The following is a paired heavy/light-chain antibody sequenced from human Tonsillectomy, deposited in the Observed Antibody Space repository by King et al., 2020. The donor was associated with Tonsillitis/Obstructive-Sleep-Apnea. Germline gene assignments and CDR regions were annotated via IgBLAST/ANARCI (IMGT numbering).Light chain of an antibody. J-gene: IGLJ3*02. CDR1: KLGDTY. CDR3: QTWDSTTGV. CDR2: EDT. V-gene: IGLV3-1*01. Sequence: SYELTQPPSVSVSPGQTASITCSGDKLGDTYACWYQQKPGQSPVLVIYEDTKRPSGIPERFSGSNSGNTATLTISGTQAMDEADYYCQTWDSTTGVFGGGTKLTVL.
Heavy chain of an antibody. J-gene: IGHJ4*02. D-gene: IGHD6-13*01. CDR1: GFTFRTYA. Sequence: QVQLVESGGGVVQPGRSLRLSCAASGFTFRTYAMHWVRQAPGKGLEWVAFISYDGSNKYYADSVTGRFTISRDNSKNTVYLQMNSLRGEDTSLYYCARDGEQQLVLVRSSFDYWGQGTLVTVSS. CDR2: ISYDGSNK. V-gene: IGHV3-30*04. CDR3: ARDGEQQLVLVRSSFDY.